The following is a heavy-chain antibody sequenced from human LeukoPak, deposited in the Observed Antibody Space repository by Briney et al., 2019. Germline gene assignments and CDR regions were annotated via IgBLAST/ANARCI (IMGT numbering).Heavy chain of an antibody. Sequence: SETLSLTCAVYGGSFSGYYWSWIRQPPGKGLEWIGEINHSGSTNYNPSLKSRVTMSVDTSKNQFSLKLSSVTAADTAVYYCARDKDYGNNYFDYWGQGTLVTVSS. D-gene: IGHD3-10*01. V-gene: IGHV4-34*01. CDR2: INHSGST. CDR1: GGSFSGYY. CDR3: ARDKDYGNNYFDY. J-gene: IGHJ4*02.